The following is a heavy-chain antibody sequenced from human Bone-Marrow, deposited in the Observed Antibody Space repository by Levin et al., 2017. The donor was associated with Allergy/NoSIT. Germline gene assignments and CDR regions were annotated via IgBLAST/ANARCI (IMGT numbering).Heavy chain of an antibody. CDR1: GFIFSNYA. V-gene: IGHV3-33*01. Sequence: GGSLRLSCAASGFIFSNYAMHWVRQAPGKGLEWVAVIWYDGSNKYYADSVKGRFTISRDKSKNTVYLQMNSLRAEDTAVYYCARPYDLSALGYYGMDVWGQGTTVTVSS. J-gene: IGHJ6*02. CDR3: ARPYDLSALGYYGMDV. D-gene: IGHD3-3*01. CDR2: IWYDGSNK.